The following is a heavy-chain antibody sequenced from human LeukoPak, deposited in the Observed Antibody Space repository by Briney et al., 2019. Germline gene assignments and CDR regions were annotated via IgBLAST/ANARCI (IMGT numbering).Heavy chain of an antibody. D-gene: IGHD2-15*01. CDR1: GGSFSGYY. V-gene: IGHV4-34*01. CDR2: INHSGST. Sequence: PSETLSLTCAVYGGSFSGYYWSGIRQPPGKGLEWIGEINHSGSTNYNPSLKSRVTISVDTSKNQFSLKLSSVTAADTAVYYCARRLLDIVVVVAAPHGGYYFDYWGQGTLVTVSS. J-gene: IGHJ4*02. CDR3: ARRLLDIVVVVAAPHGGYYFDY.